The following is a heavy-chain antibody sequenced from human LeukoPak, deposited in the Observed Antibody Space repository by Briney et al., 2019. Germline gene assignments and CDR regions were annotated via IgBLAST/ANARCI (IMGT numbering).Heavy chain of an antibody. Sequence: GGSLRLSCAASGFTFSSYGMHWVRQAPGKGLEWVAVISYDGSNKYYADSVKGRFTISRDNSKNTLYLQMNSLRAEDTAVYYCAKDRGQGGRYSYGQGHFDYWGQGTLVTVSS. CDR2: ISYDGSNK. D-gene: IGHD5-18*01. CDR3: AKDRGQGGRYSYGQGHFDY. J-gene: IGHJ4*02. V-gene: IGHV3-30*18. CDR1: GFTFSSYG.